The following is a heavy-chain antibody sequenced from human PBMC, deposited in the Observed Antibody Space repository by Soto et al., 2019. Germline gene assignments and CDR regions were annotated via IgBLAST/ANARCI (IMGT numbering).Heavy chain of an antibody. D-gene: IGHD4-4*01. V-gene: IGHV1-3*01. CDR1: GYTFTSYA. Sequence: ASVKVSCKASGYTFTSYAMHWVRQAPGQRLEWMGWINAGNGNTKYSQKFQGRVTITRDTSASTAYMGLSSLRSEDTAVYYCARGPVYRGAFDIWGQGTMVTVSS. CDR3: ARGPVYRGAFDI. CDR2: INAGNGNT. J-gene: IGHJ3*02.